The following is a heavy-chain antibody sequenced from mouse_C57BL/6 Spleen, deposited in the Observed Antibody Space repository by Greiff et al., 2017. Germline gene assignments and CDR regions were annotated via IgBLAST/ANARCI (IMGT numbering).Heavy chain of an antibody. CDR1: GYTFTSYW. CDR2: IYPGSGST. D-gene: IGHD2-2*01. J-gene: IGHJ4*01. CDR3: ARPHGYDKRDYYAMDY. Sequence: VQLQQPGAELVKPGASVKMSCKASGYTFTSYWITWVKQRPGQGLEWIGDIYPGSGSTNYNEKFKSKATLTVDTSSSTAYMELSSLTSEDSAVYYCARPHGYDKRDYYAMDYWGQGTSVTVSS. V-gene: IGHV1-55*01.